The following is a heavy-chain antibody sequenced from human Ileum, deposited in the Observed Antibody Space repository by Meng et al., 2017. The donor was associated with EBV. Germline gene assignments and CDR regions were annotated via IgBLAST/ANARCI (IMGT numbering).Heavy chain of an antibody. J-gene: IGHJ4*02. V-gene: IGHV4-4*02. Sequence: QGQLQASGPRLGKPSGTLSLTRAVSGGSVISNNWWSWVRQPPGKGLEWIGEIFHIGSTNNSPSLKSRVTISVDNSKNQFSLSLTSVTAADTAIYYCAKVSLTGTFYDHWGQGILVTVSS. CDR1: GGSVISNNW. CDR3: AKVSLTGTFYDH. CDR2: IFHIGST. D-gene: IGHD3-9*01.